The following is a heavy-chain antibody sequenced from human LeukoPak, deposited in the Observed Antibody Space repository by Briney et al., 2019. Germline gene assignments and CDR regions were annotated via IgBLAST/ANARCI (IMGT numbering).Heavy chain of an antibody. CDR1: GYSFTSYW. CDR3: ARQPRDYDYVWGSYRYFDY. J-gene: IGHJ4*02. CDR2: IYPGDADT. Sequence: GESLKISCKGSGYSFTSYWIGWVRQMPGKGLEWMGIIYPGDADTRYSPSFQGQVTISAAKSISTAYLQWSSLKASDTAMYYCARQPRDYDYVWGSYRYFDYWGQGTLVTVSS. V-gene: IGHV5-51*01. D-gene: IGHD3-16*02.